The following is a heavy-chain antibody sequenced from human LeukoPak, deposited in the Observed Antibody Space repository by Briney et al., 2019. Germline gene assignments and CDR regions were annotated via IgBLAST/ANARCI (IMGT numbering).Heavy chain of an antibody. CDR1: GFPFSSYV. Sequence: GGSQRLSCAASGFPFSSYVMNWVRQAPGKGLEWVSVISGGGCSTYYADPVKGRFTISRDNSKNTLFLQMNSLRAEDTAVYYCAKGGYCSSTSCYVGWFDPWGQGTLVTVSS. V-gene: IGHV3-23*01. D-gene: IGHD2-2*01. CDR3: AKGGYCSSTSCYVGWFDP. CDR2: ISGGGCST. J-gene: IGHJ5*02.